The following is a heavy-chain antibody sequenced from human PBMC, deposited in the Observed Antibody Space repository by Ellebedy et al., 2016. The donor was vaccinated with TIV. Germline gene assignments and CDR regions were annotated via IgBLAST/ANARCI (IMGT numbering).Heavy chain of an antibody. D-gene: IGHD1-1*01. V-gene: IGHV4-39*01. CDR3: ATHFGNPNCHGCRAFDI. CDR1: GGSLHRSDYY. CDR2: VYYTESA. J-gene: IGHJ3*02. Sequence: SETLSLTXTVPGGSLHRSDYYWGWIRQPPGKGLEWIGSVYYTESAYYNPSLKSRVTISVDTSKKHFSLKLSSVTAADTAVYYCATHFGNPNCHGCRAFDIWGQGTMVTVSS.